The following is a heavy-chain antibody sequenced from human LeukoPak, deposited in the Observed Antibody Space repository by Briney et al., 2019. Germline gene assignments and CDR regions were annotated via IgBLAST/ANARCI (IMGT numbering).Heavy chain of an antibody. Sequence: PGGSLRLSCAASGFTFSSYSMNWVRQAPGKGLEWVSSISSSSSYIYYADSVKGRFTISRDNAKNSLYLQMNSLRAEDTAVYYCAREEYSSSFLPYYYYYYMDVWGKGTTVTVSS. CDR2: ISSSSSYI. CDR3: AREEYSSSFLPYYYYYYMDV. J-gene: IGHJ6*03. D-gene: IGHD6-6*01. V-gene: IGHV3-21*01. CDR1: GFTFSSYS.